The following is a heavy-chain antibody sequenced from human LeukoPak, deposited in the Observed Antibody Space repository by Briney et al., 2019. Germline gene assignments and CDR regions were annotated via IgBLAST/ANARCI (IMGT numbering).Heavy chain of an antibody. CDR2: ISSSGSTI. J-gene: IGHJ4*02. D-gene: IGHD6-19*01. CDR1: GFTFSDYY. V-gene: IGHV3-11*04. CDR3: ASIAVAGKYYFDY. Sequence: GGSLRLSCAASGFTFSDYYMSWIRQAPGKGLEWVSYISSSGSTIYYADSVKGRFTISRDNAKNSLYLQMNSLRAEDTAVYYCASIAVAGKYYFDYWGQGTLVTVSS.